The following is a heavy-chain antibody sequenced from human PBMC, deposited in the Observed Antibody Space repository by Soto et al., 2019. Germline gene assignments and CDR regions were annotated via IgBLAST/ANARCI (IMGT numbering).Heavy chain of an antibody. CDR3: ARLEYQLLYAWFDP. D-gene: IGHD2-2*02. Sequence: HGESLKISCKGSGYSFTSYWINWVRQMPGKDLEWMGRIDPSDSYTNYSPSFQGHVTISADKSISTAYLQWSSLKASDTAMYYCARLEYQLLYAWFDPWGQGALVTVSS. J-gene: IGHJ5*02. CDR1: GYSFTSYW. CDR2: IDPSDSYT. V-gene: IGHV5-10-1*01.